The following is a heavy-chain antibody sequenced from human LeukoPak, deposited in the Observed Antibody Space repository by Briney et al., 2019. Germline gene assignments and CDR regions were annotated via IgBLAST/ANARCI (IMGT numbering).Heavy chain of an antibody. V-gene: IGHV4-59*01. D-gene: IGHD2-15*01. CDR3: ARGATHFDY. CDR2: IYYSGST. J-gene: IGHJ4*02. Sequence: SETLSLTCTVSGGSISSYYWSWIRQPPGKGLEWIGYIYYSGSTNYNPSPKSRVTISVDTSKNQFSLKLSSVTAADTAIYYCARGATHFDYWGQGTLVTVSS. CDR1: GGSISSYY.